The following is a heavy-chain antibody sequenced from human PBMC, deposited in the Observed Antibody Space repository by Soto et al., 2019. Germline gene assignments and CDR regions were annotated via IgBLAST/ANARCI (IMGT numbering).Heavy chain of an antibody. D-gene: IGHD6-13*01. CDR2: ISYDGSSK. CDR3: TNGRRKQPPLD. CDR1: GFTFSNYV. Sequence: GGSLLLSCAASGFTFSNYVMQWVRQAPGKGLELVAVISYDGSSKFYADSEGRFTISRDNSKNTLYLQMNSLRAEDTAVYYCTNGRRKQPPLDWGQGTMVTVSS. J-gene: IGHJ4*02. V-gene: IGHV3-30*18.